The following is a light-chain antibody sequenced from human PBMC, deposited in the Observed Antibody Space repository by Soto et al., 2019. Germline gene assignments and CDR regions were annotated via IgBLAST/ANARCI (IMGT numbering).Light chain of an antibody. J-gene: IGLJ1*01. V-gene: IGLV2-23*01. CDR2: EGS. Sequence: QSALTQPASVSGSPGQSITISCTGTSSDVGSYNFVSWYQQHPGEAPKVMIYEGSKRLSGVSNRFSGSNSGNTSSLIISGLQAADEGDYYYCSYAGSSTWVFGTGTKLTVL. CDR3: CSYAGSSTWV. CDR1: SSDVGSYNF.